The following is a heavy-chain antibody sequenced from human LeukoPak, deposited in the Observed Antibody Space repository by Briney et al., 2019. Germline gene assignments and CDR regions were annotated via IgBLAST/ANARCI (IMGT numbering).Heavy chain of an antibody. Sequence: SETLSLTCTVSGGSISSYYWSWIRQPPGKGLEWIGYIYYSGSTNYNPSLKSRVTISVDTSKNQFSLKLSSVTAADTAVYYCARRRGYCSGGSCPWAFDIWGQGTMVTVSS. D-gene: IGHD2-15*01. V-gene: IGHV4-59*08. CDR1: GGSISSYY. J-gene: IGHJ3*02. CDR2: IYYSGST. CDR3: ARRRGYCSGGSCPWAFDI.